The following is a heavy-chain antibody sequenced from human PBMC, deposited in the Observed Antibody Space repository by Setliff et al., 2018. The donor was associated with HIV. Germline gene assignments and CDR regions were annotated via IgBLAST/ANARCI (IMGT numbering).Heavy chain of an antibody. V-gene: IGHV4-39*01. Sequence: KPSETLSLTCTVSGVSITSNSYYWGWIRQPPGKGLEWIGSLYNNGVTYYNPSLRSRVTIFVDMSKNQFSLKLTSVTAADTAMYYCANAPYPRGAFDVWGQGTAVTVSS. D-gene: IGHD3-10*01. CDR3: ANAPYPRGAFDV. CDR2: LYNNGVT. CDR1: GVSITSNSYY. J-gene: IGHJ3*01.